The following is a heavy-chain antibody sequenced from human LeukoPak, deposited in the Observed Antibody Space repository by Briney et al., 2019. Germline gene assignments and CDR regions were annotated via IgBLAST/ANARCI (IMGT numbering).Heavy chain of an antibody. V-gene: IGHV4-34*01. CDR1: GGSFRAYY. J-gene: IGHJ4*02. Sequence: SETLSFTCTVYGGSFRAYYWSWIRQPPGKGLEWIGEINYDGSTSYNPSLKSRVTISVDTSKKQAFLKLRSVTAADTAMYYCARGLNIEYFFDYWGQGSLVTVSS. CDR2: INYDGST. D-gene: IGHD5-12*01. CDR3: ARGLNIEYFFDY.